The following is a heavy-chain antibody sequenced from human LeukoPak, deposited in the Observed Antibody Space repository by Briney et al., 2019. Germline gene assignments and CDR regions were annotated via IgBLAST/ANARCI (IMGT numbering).Heavy chain of an antibody. CDR1: GYTFTSYG. CDR2: ISANNGDT. V-gene: IGHV1-18*01. CDR3: ARDPPGLTLGSPGDY. J-gene: IGHJ4*02. D-gene: IGHD3-16*01. Sequence: GASVKVSCKASGYTFTSYGIAWVRQAPGQVLQWMGWISANNGDTSYSQELQGRVTMTTDTSTNTAYMELRSLTSDDTAVYYCARDPPGLTLGSPGDYWGQGTLVIVSS.